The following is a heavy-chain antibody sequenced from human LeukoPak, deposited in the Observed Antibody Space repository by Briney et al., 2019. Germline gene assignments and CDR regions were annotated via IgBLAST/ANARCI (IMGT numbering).Heavy chain of an antibody. CDR2: ICSGGST. CDR3: ARDHYDSSGYHEY. CDR1: GFTVSSNY. D-gene: IGHD3-22*01. V-gene: IGHV3-66*01. Sequence: GGSLRLSCAASGFTVSSNYMSWVRQAPGKGLEWVSVICSGGSTYYADSVKGRFTISRDNSKNTLYLQMNSLRAEDTAVYYCARDHYDSSGYHEYWGQGTLVTVSS. J-gene: IGHJ4*02.